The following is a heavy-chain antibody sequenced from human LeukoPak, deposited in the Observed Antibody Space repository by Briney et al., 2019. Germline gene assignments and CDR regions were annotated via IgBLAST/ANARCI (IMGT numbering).Heavy chain of an antibody. Sequence: GGSLRLSCAASGFTFSIYAMSWVRQAPGKGLEWVSGISGSGSSTYYADSVKGRFTISRDNSKNTVYLQMNSLRAGDTAVYYCAKAGGYRIYNWFDTWGQGTLVTVSS. CDR1: GFTFSIYA. V-gene: IGHV3-23*01. J-gene: IGHJ5*02. CDR3: AKAGGYRIYNWFDT. CDR2: ISGSGSST. D-gene: IGHD2-8*02.